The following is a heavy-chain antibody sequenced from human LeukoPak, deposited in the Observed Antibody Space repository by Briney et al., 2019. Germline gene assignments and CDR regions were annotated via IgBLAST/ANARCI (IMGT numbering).Heavy chain of an antibody. CDR1: GGSISSYY. J-gene: IGHJ4*02. CDR3: ARVNRSSWYFDY. V-gene: IGHV4-59*01. CDR2: IYYSGST. Sequence: SETLSLTCTVSGGSISSYYWSWIRQPPGKGLEWIGYIYYSGSTNYNPSLKSRVTISVDTSKNQFSLKLSSVTAADTAVYYCARVNRSSWYFDYWGQGTLVTVSS. D-gene: IGHD6-13*01.